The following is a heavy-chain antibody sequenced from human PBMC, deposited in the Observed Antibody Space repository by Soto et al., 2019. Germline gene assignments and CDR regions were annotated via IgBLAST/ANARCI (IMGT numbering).Heavy chain of an antibody. CDR2: VDPSDSYT. D-gene: IGHD6-6*01. CDR3: VRHSSKTVEARAHFDP. CDR1: GYGFTTKW. Sequence: GESLKISCQDSGYGFTTKWISWVRQMPGKGLEWVGRVDPSDSYTDYSPSFRGHVIISVDRSVSTAYLEWSSLKASDSAIYYCVRHSSKTVEARAHFDPWGQGTLVTVSS. J-gene: IGHJ5*02. V-gene: IGHV5-10-1*01.